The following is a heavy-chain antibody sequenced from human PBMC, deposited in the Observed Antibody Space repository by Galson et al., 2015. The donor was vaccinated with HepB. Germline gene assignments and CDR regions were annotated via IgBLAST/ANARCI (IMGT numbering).Heavy chain of an antibody. J-gene: IGHJ4*02. D-gene: IGHD5-12*01. Sequence: LSLTCTVSGGSINTYCWSWIRQPPGKGPEWIGCIFYYGSTNYNPSLQSRVAISIDTSKHQFSLKLSSVSAADTAVYYCARRGDSGYDWFDYWGQGTLVTVSS. CDR3: ARRGDSGYDWFDY. V-gene: IGHV4-59*08. CDR2: IFYYGST. CDR1: GGSINTYC.